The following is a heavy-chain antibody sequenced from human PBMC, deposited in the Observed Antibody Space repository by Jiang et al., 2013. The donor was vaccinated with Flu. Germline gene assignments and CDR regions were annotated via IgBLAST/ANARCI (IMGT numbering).Heavy chain of an antibody. CDR2: TYYRSKWYN. V-gene: IGHV6-1*01. CDR3: ARVQWPAVAGTYYFDY. D-gene: IGHD6-19*01. J-gene: IGHJ4*02. Sequence: TYYRSKWYNDYAVSVKSRITINPDTSKNQFSLQLNSVTPEDTAVYYCARVQWPAVAGTYYFDYWGQGTLVTVSS.